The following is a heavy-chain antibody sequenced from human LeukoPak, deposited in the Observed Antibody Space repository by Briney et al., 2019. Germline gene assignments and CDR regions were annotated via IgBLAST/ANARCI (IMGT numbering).Heavy chain of an antibody. CDR2: ISAYNGNT. V-gene: IGHV1-18*01. J-gene: IGHJ4*02. D-gene: IGHD3-10*01. Sequence: ASVKVSRKASGYTFTSYGISWVRQAPGQGLEWMGWISAYNGNTNYAQKLQGRVTMTTDTSTSTAYMELRSLRSDDTAVYYCARSRNYYGSGSYYNSNFYYFDYWGQGTLVTVSS. CDR1: GYTFTSYG. CDR3: ARSRNYYGSGSYYNSNFYYFDY.